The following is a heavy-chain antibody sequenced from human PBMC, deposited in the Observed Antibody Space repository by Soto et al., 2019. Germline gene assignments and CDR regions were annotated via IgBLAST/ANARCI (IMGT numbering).Heavy chain of an antibody. J-gene: IGHJ5*02. D-gene: IGHD6-6*01. V-gene: IGHV4-39*01. Sequence: QLQLQESGPGLVKPSETLSLTCTVSGGSISSSSYYWGWIRQPPGKGLEWIGSIYYSGSTYYNPSLKSRVTISVDTSKNQFSLKLSSVTAADTAVYYCAPEGSSSPNWFDPWGQGTLVTVSS. CDR1: GGSISSSSYY. CDR3: APEGSSSPNWFDP. CDR2: IYYSGST.